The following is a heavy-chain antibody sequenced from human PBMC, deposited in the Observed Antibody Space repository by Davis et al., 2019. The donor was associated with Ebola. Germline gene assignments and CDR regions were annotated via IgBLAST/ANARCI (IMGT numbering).Heavy chain of an antibody. J-gene: IGHJ4*02. CDR3: AKEHFLSEAITIFFNEYYFDY. D-gene: IGHD3-3*01. V-gene: IGHV3-21*01. CDR1: GFTFSTYS. CDR2: ISSDSDYI. Sequence: PGGSLRLSCAASGFTFSTYSMSWVRQAPGKGLEWVSSISSDSDYIYYADSAKGRFTISRDNAKNSLYLQMNSLRAEDTAVYYCAKEHFLSEAITIFFNEYYFDYWGQGTLVTVPS.